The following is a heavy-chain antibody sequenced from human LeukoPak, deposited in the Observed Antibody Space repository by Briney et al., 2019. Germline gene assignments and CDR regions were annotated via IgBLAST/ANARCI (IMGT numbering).Heavy chain of an antibody. CDR3: AKDISYDILTGYPDY. J-gene: IGHJ4*02. V-gene: IGHV3-30*02. CDR2: IRYDGSNK. CDR1: GFTFSSYG. D-gene: IGHD3-9*01. Sequence: GGSLRLSCAASGFTFSSYGMHWVRQAPGKGLEWVAFIRYDGSNKYYADSVKGRFTISRDNSKNTLYLQMNSLRAEDTAVYYCAKDISYDILTGYPDYWGQGTLVTVSS.